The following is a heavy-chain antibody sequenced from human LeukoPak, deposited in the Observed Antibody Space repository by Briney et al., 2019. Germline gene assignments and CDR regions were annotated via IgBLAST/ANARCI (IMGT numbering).Heavy chain of an antibody. CDR1: GGSISSYY. CDR3: ASGWGLGGYFDY. Sequence: SETLSLTCTVSGGSISSYYWSWIRQPPGKGLEWIGYIYYSGSTNYNPSLKSRVTISVDTSKNQFSLKLSSVTAADTAVYYCASGWGLGGYFDYWGQGTLVTVSS. V-gene: IGHV4-59*08. CDR2: IYYSGST. D-gene: IGHD3-16*01. J-gene: IGHJ4*02.